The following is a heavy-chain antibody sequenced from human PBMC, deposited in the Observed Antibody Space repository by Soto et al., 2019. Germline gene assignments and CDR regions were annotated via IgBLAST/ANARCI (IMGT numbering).Heavy chain of an antibody. V-gene: IGHV3-66*01. CDR3: ARSPYCGTECNSGYLDF. CDR2: MYSDGKT. CDR1: GFVVSRNY. D-gene: IGHD2-21*01. Sequence: VQLVESGGGLVTPGGSLRLSCATSGFVVSRNYMHWVRQAPGKGLEWVAVMYSDGKTYYAESVKGRFTISRDNSKSTVFLHMKSLTAEDTAVYYCARSPYCGTECNSGYLDFWGQGSLVTVSS. J-gene: IGHJ4*02.